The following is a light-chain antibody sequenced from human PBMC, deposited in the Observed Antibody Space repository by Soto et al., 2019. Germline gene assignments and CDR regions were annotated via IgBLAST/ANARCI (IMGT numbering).Light chain of an antibody. CDR1: QSVSNN. V-gene: IGKV3D-15*01. CDR2: GAS. J-gene: IGKJ5*01. CDR3: QQYNNWPS. Sequence: EIVLTQSPGTLYLSPGERATLSCRASQSVSNNYLAWYQQKPGQAPRLLIYGASNRATGIPARFSGSGSETEFTLTIRSLQSEDFAVYFCQQYNNWPSFGQGTRLEIK.